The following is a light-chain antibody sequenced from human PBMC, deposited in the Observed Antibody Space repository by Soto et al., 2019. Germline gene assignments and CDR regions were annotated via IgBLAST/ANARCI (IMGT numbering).Light chain of an antibody. J-gene: IGLJ2*01. CDR2: EVS. Sequence: QSALTQPASVSGSLGQSITISCTGTSSDIGTYKYVSWYQQHPGKAPKLMIYEVSDRPSGVSDRFSGSKSGNTASLTISGLQAEDEADYSCSSYSSSTTDVLFGGGTKLTVL. CDR1: SSDIGTYKY. CDR3: SSYSSSTTDVL. V-gene: IGLV2-14*01.